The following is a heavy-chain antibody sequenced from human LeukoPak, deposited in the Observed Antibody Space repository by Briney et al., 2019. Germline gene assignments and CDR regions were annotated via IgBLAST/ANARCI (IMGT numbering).Heavy chain of an antibody. CDR3: ARVELPRGYYFDY. D-gene: IGHD1-26*01. Sequence: SETLSLTCTVSGGSISSYYWSWIRQPPGKGPEWIGYIYYSGSTNYNPSLKSRVTISVDTSKNQFSLKLSSVTAADTAVYYCARVELPRGYYFDYWGQGTLVTVSS. J-gene: IGHJ4*02. CDR1: GGSISSYY. V-gene: IGHV4-59*01. CDR2: IYYSGST.